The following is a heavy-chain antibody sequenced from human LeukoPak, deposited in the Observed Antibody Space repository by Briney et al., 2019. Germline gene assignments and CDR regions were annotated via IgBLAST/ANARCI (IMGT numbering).Heavy chain of an antibody. J-gene: IGHJ4*02. D-gene: IGHD4-23*01. CDR2: INQDGTDT. V-gene: IGHV3-7*01. CDR1: GFTFSSYG. Sequence: PGGSLRLSCAASGFTFSSYGMHWVRQAPGKGLESVANINQDGTDTNYVDSVKGRFTISRDNAKNSVYLQMNGLRAEDTAVYYCARSRWPEDYWGQGTLVTVSS. CDR3: ARSRWPEDY.